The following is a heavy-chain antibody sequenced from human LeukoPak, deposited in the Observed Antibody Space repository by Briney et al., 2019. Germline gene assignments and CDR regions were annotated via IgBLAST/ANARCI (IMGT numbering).Heavy chain of an antibody. V-gene: IGHV3-30*02. CDR3: AIDLIGGWSCDH. D-gene: IGHD3-16*01. J-gene: IGHJ4*02. Sequence: GGSLRLSCTVSGFTFTSHGMHWVRQAPGKGLEWVAYFGHDGREMYYADSVKGRFTISRDSSKATVHLHMNSLKVEDTALYYCAIDLIGGWSCDHWGQGTLVTVSS. CDR2: FGHDGREM. CDR1: GFTFTSHG.